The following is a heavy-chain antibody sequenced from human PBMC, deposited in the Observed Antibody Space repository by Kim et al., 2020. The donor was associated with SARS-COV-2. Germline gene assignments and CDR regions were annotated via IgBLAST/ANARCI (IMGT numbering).Heavy chain of an antibody. J-gene: IGHJ4*02. D-gene: IGHD5-12*01. Sequence: GGSLRLSCAASGFTFSSYSMNWVRQAPGKGLEWVSSISSSSSYIYYADSVKGRFTISRDNAKNSLYLQMNSLRAEDTAVYYCARELPYSASPFDYWGQGTLVTVPS. V-gene: IGHV3-21*01. CDR1: GFTFSSYS. CDR2: ISSSSSYI. CDR3: ARELPYSASPFDY.